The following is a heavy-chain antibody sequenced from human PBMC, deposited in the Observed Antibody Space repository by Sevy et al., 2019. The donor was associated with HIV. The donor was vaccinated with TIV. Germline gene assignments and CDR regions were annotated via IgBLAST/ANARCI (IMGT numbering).Heavy chain of an antibody. Sequence: GGSLRLSCAASGFTFSSYDMSWVRQAPGKGLEWVSAISSSGGSTYYADSVKGRFTISRDNSKNTLYLQMNSLRAEDTAVYYCAKVTGNYYYYYMDVWGKGTTVTVSS. CDR3: AKVTGNYYYYYMDV. CDR1: GFTFSSYD. J-gene: IGHJ6*03. CDR2: ISSSGGST. V-gene: IGHV3-23*01. D-gene: IGHD1-1*01.